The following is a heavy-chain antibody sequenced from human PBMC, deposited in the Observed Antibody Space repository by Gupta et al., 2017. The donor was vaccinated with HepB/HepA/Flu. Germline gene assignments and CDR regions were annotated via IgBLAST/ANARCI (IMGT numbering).Heavy chain of an antibody. CDR3: AKDMWSSSSLNYFDY. D-gene: IGHD6-6*01. J-gene: IGHJ4*02. CDR2: ISGDGGYT. CDR1: GLSFDDSA. V-gene: IGHV3-43*02. Sequence: EVQLVESGGGVVQPGGSLRLSCAASGLSFDDSAMTWVRQAPGKGLEWISLISGDGGYTYYAESVKGRFTTSRDNSKKSLYLQMSSLRSEDTAFYYCAKDMWSSSSLNYFDYWGQGTPVTVSS.